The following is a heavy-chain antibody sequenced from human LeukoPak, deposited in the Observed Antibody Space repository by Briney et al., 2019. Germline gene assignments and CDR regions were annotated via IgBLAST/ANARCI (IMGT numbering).Heavy chain of an antibody. D-gene: IGHD4-23*01. Sequence: ASVKVSCKASGYTFTGYYMHWVRQAPGRGLEWMGWINPNSGGTNYAQKFQGRVTMTRDTSISTAYMELSRLRSDDTAVYYCARGVDYGGNEGLYYWGQGTLVTVSS. CDR3: ARGVDYGGNEGLYY. J-gene: IGHJ4*02. CDR1: GYTFTGYY. CDR2: INPNSGGT. V-gene: IGHV1-2*02.